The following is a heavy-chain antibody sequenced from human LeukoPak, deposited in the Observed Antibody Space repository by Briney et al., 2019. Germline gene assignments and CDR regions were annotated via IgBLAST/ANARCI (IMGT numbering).Heavy chain of an antibody. CDR2: ISYDGSNK. D-gene: IGHD3-3*01. J-gene: IGHJ3*01. Sequence: GGSLRLSCAASGCTFSSYGMHWVRQAPGKGLEWVAVISYDGSNKYYADSVKGRFTISRDNSKNTLYLQMNSLRVEDTAIYYCAKDMGRRIFGVAYDAFHVWGQGTMVTVSS. V-gene: IGHV3-30*18. CDR3: AKDMGRRIFGVAYDAFHV. CDR1: GCTFSSYG.